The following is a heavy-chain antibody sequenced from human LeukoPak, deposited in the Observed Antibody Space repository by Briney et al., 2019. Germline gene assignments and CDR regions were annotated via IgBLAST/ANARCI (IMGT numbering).Heavy chain of an antibody. CDR3: ARSPYYDILTGSRGTFDY. CDR1: GFSLSTSGVG. Sequence: ESGPTLVKPTQTLTLTCTCSGFSLSTSGVGVGWIRQPPGKALEWLALIYWDDDKRYSPSLKSRLTITKDTSKNQVVLTMTNMDPVDTATYYCARSPYYDILTGSRGTFDYWGQGTLVTVSS. J-gene: IGHJ4*02. CDR2: IYWDDDK. D-gene: IGHD3-9*01. V-gene: IGHV2-5*02.